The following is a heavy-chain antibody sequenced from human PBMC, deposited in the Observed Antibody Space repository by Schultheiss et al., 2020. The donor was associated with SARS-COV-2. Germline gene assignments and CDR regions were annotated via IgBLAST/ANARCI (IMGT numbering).Heavy chain of an antibody. CDR1: GFTFSSYW. D-gene: IGHD1-1*01. CDR2: ISGSGGST. Sequence: GGSLRLSCAASGFTFSSYWMHWVRQVPGKGLEWVSGISGSGGSTYYADSVKGRFTISRDNSKNTLYLQMNSLRAEDTAVYYCARDRSVENYYYGMDVWGQGTTVTVSS. CDR3: ARDRSVENYYYGMDV. V-gene: IGHV3-NL1*01. J-gene: IGHJ6*02.